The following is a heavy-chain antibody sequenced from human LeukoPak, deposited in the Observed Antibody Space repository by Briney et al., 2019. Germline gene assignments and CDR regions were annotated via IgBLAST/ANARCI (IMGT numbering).Heavy chain of an antibody. V-gene: IGHV1-18*04. J-gene: IGHJ4*02. CDR3: ATHTTVTTGDC. D-gene: IGHD4-17*01. Sequence: GASVKVSCKASGYTFTSYYMHWVRQAPGQGLEWMGWISAYNGNTNYAQKLQGRVTMTTDTSTSTAYMELRSLRSDDTAVYYCATHTTVTTGDCWGQGTLVTVSS. CDR2: ISAYNGNT. CDR1: GYTFTSYY.